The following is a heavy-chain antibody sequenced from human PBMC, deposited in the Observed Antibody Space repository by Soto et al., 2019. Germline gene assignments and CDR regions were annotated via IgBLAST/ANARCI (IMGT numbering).Heavy chain of an antibody. CDR2: ILSNDGK. Sequence: QVTLKESGPVLVRPTETLTLTCTVSGFSLNNARVGVSWIRQPPGKALEWLAHILSNDGKSYSTSLKTRLSISNDTSKSQVVITMTNMDPVDTATYYCARMLAVNYYYYYMDVWGKGTTVTVSS. V-gene: IGHV2-26*01. D-gene: IGHD3-10*01. CDR1: GFSLNNARVG. CDR3: ARMLAVNYYYYYMDV. J-gene: IGHJ6*03.